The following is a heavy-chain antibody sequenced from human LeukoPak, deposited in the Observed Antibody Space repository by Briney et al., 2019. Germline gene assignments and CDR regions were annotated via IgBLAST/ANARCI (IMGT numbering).Heavy chain of an antibody. CDR1: GFTFSSYE. CDR2: ISSSSSYI. Sequence: PGGSLRLSCAASGFTFSSYEMNWVRQAPGKGLEWVSSISSSSSYIYYADSVKGRFTISSDNAKNSLYLQMNSLRAEDTAVYYCASSRGTNFDYWGQGTLVTVSS. D-gene: IGHD3/OR15-3a*01. CDR3: ASSRGTNFDY. V-gene: IGHV3-21*01. J-gene: IGHJ4*02.